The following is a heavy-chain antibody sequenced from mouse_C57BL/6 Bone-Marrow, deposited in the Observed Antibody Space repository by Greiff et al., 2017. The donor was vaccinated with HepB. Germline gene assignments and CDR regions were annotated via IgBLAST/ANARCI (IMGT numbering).Heavy chain of an antibody. Sequence: VQLQQPGAELVMPGASVKLSCKASGYTFTSYWMHWVKQRPGQGLEWIGEIDPSDSYTNYNQKFKGKSTLTVDKSSSTAYMQLSSLTSEDSAVYYCAREGYYYGSRHFDYWGQGTTLTVSS. CDR2: IDPSDSYT. D-gene: IGHD1-1*01. V-gene: IGHV1-69*01. CDR1: GYTFTSYW. J-gene: IGHJ2*01. CDR3: AREGYYYGSRHFDY.